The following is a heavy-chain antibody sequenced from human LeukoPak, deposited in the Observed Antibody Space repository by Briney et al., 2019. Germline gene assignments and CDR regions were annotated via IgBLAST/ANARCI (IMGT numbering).Heavy chain of an antibody. CDR1: GFSLSSYS. J-gene: IGHJ4*02. CDR3: ARDVSLDF. V-gene: IGHV3-21*06. Sequence: GGSLRLSCAASGFSLSSYSMNWIRQAPGKGLEWVSSISTDNSYRHYADSVEGRFTISRDNPKNSLYLQMNTLRAEDTAVYYCARDVSLDFWGQGTLVTVS. CDR2: ISTDNSYR.